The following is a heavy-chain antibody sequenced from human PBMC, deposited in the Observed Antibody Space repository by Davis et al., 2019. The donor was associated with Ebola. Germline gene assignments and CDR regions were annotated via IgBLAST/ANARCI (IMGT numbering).Heavy chain of an antibody. CDR1: GYTFTSYG. J-gene: IGHJ5*02. V-gene: IGHV1-18*01. Sequence: ASVKVSCKASGYTFTSYGISWVRQAPGQGLEWMGWISAYNGNTNYAQKLQGRVTMTTDTSTSTAYMELRSLRSDDTAVYYCARGLWRIAARPGPFDPWGQGTLVTVSS. CDR2: ISAYNGNT. CDR3: ARGLWRIAARPGPFDP. D-gene: IGHD6-6*01.